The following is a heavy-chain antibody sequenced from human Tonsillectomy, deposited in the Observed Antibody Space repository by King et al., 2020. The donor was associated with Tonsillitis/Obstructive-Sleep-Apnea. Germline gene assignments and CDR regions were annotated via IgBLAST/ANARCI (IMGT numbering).Heavy chain of an antibody. V-gene: IGHV4-28*01. CDR3: ARTKGLAVADGAFDI. CDR2: LHYSGST. D-gene: IGHD6-19*01. J-gene: IGHJ3*02. CDR1: GYSISSSNW. Sequence: QLQLQESGPGLVKPSENLSLTCAVSGYSISSSNWWGWIRQPPGKGLEWIGYLHYSGSTYYNPSLKSRVTMSVDTSKNQFSLKLSSVTAVDTAVHYCARTKGLAVADGAFDIWGQGTMVTVSS.